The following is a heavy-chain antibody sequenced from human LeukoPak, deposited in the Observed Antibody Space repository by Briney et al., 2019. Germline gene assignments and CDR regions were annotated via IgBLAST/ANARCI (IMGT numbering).Heavy chain of an antibody. CDR1: GGSISSSSYY. J-gene: IGHJ6*03. D-gene: IGHD5-18*01. V-gene: IGHV4-39*07. CDR2: IYYSGST. Sequence: PSETLSLTCTVSGGSISSSSYYWGWIRQPPGKGLEWIGSIYYSGSTNYNPSLKSRVTISVDTSKNQFSLKLSSVTAADTAVYYCARLYSYGPPYYYYYMDVWGKGTTVTVSS. CDR3: ARLYSYGPPYYYYYMDV.